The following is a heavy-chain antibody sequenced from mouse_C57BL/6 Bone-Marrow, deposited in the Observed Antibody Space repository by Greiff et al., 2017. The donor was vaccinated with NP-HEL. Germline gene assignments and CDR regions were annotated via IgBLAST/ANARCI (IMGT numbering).Heavy chain of an antibody. Sequence: VQLQQSGAELARPGASVKMSCKASGYTFTSYTMHWVKQRPGQGLEWIGYINPSSGYTKYNQKFKDKATLTADKSSSTAYMQLSSLTSEDSAVYYCARPIYYGNGYYAMDYWGQGTSVTVSS. D-gene: IGHD2-1*01. CDR2: INPSSGYT. V-gene: IGHV1-4*01. CDR3: ARPIYYGNGYYAMDY. CDR1: GYTFTSYT. J-gene: IGHJ4*01.